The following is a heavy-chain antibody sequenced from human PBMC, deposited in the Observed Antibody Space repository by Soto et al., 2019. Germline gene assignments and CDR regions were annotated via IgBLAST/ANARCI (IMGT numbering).Heavy chain of an antibody. J-gene: IGHJ3*02. Sequence: GGSLRLSCAASGFTFSDHYMDWVRQAPGKGLEWVGRTRNKANSYTTEYAASVKGRFTISRDDSKNSLYLQMNSLKTEDTAVYYCARERRGYSYGGGAFDIWGQGTMVTVSS. CDR2: TRNKANSYTT. CDR1: GFTFSDHY. D-gene: IGHD5-18*01. V-gene: IGHV3-72*01. CDR3: ARERRGYSYGGGAFDI.